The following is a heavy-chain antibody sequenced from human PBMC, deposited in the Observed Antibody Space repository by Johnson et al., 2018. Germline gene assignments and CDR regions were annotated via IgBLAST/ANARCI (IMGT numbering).Heavy chain of an antibody. V-gene: IGHV4-59*01. Sequence: QVQLQESGPGLVKPSETLSLTCTVSGGSISPYYWSWIRQPPGKGLEWIGYIYYSGSTNYNPSLKSPVTISVDTSKNQFPPKRNPVTAADTAVYYCSRDSPSLGTHYYYYYMDVWGKGTTVSGSS. CDR1: GGSISPYY. D-gene: IGHD1/OR15-1a*01. CDR3: SRDSPSLGTHYYYYYMDV. J-gene: IGHJ6*03. CDR2: IYYSGST.